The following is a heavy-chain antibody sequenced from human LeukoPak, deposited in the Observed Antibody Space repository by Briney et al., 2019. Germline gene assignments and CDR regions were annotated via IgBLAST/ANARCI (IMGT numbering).Heavy chain of an antibody. CDR2: ISGSGGST. D-gene: IGHD2-21*01. CDR3: AKDRRAIRYDY. Sequence: GGSLRLSCAASGFTFSSYALTWVRQAPGKGLEWVSAISGSGGSTYYADSVKGRFTISRDNSKNTLYLQMNSLRAGDTAVYYCAKDRRAIRYDYWGQGTLVTVSS. V-gene: IGHV3-23*01. CDR1: GFTFSSYA. J-gene: IGHJ4*02.